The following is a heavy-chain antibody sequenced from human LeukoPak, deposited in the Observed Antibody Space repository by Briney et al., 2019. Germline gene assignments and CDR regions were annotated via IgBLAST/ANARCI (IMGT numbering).Heavy chain of an antibody. D-gene: IGHD4-17*01. CDR2: IYSSGTT. Sequence: GGSLTLSCAASGFSVSSNYMSWVRQAPGKGLEWVSVIYSSGTTYYADSVKGRFTISRDNSKNTLYLQMNGLRAEDTAVYYCAREVPLDYGALDVWGQGTTVTVSS. CDR1: GFSVSSNY. J-gene: IGHJ6*02. V-gene: IGHV3-53*01. CDR3: AREVPLDYGALDV.